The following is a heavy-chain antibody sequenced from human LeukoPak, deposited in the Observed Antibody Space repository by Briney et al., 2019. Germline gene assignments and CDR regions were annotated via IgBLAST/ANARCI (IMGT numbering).Heavy chain of an antibody. D-gene: IGHD3-16*02. Sequence: PSETLSLTCTVSGGSISSYYWSWTRQPAGKGLEWIGRIYTSGSTNYNPSLKSRVTISVDKSKNQFSLKLSSVTAADTAVYYCARDPSYRWDYFDYWGQGTLVTVSS. CDR3: ARDPSYRWDYFDY. V-gene: IGHV4-4*07. CDR2: IYTSGST. CDR1: GGSISSYY. J-gene: IGHJ4*02.